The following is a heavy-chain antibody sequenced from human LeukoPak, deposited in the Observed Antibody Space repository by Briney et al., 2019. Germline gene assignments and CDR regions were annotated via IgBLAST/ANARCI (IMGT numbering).Heavy chain of an antibody. V-gene: IGHV4-59*08. J-gene: IGHJ4*02. CDR2: ISDIGSI. D-gene: IGHD3-22*01. CDR1: GGSISSYY. CDR3: ARGYYDSSGYYSQRFDY. Sequence: PSETLSLTCTVSGGSISSYYWSWIRQPPGKGLEWIAYISDIGSINYNPSLKSRVTISVDTSKNQFSLKLSSVTAADTAVYYCARGYYDSSGYYSQRFDYWGQGTLVTVSS.